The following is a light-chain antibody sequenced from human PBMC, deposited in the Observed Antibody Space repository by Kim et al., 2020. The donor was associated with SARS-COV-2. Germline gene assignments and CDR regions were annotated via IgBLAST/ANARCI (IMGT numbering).Light chain of an antibody. Sequence: EIVLTQSPASLSLSPGERATLSCRASQGISNSLVWYQQKPGQAPRLLIYDASDRATGIPARFSGSGSGTAFTLTISSLEPEDFAIYYCQQRHDWPISFGQGTRLEIK. CDR3: QQRHDWPIS. J-gene: IGKJ5*01. CDR1: QGISNS. CDR2: DAS. V-gene: IGKV3-11*01.